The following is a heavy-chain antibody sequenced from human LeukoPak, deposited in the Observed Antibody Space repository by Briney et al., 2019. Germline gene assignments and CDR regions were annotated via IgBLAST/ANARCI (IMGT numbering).Heavy chain of an antibody. CDR3: ASLAVAGTSISLDY. D-gene: IGHD6-19*01. J-gene: IGHJ4*02. V-gene: IGHV3-30*03. CDR1: GFTFSSYG. Sequence: PGRSLRLACAASGFTFSSYGMHWVRQAPGKGLEWGSFISYDGSNKYYADSVKGRFTISRDNSKNTLYLQMNSLRAEDTAVYYCASLAVAGTSISLDYWGQGTLVTVSS. CDR2: ISYDGSNK.